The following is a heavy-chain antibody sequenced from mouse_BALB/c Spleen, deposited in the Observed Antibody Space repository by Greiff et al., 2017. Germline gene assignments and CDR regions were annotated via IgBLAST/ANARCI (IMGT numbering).Heavy chain of an antibody. Sequence: DVKLQESGPGLVKPSQSLSLTCSVTGYSITSGYYWNWIRQFPGNKLEWMGYISYDGSNNYNPSLKNRISITRDTSKNQFFLKLNSVTTEDTATYYCARGPIYYGNYVAWFAYWGQGTLVTVSA. J-gene: IGHJ3*01. D-gene: IGHD2-1*01. CDR2: ISYDGSN. CDR1: GYSITSGYY. CDR3: ARGPIYYGNYVAWFAY. V-gene: IGHV3-6*02.